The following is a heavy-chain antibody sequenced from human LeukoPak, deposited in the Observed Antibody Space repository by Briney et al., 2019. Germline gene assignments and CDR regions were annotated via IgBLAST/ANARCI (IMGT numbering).Heavy chain of an antibody. CDR3: AKDFGRDTGFFDF. CDR1: GFTFSNYA. Sequence: TGGSPRLSCVASGFTFSNYAMNWVRQVPGKGLEWVSRITDSGSSTYYADSVKGRFTISRDNSKNTLYLQMTSLRAEDTAIYYCAKDFGRDTGFFDFWGQGAPVTVSS. J-gene: IGHJ4*02. D-gene: IGHD3-10*01. CDR2: ITDSGSST. V-gene: IGHV3-23*01.